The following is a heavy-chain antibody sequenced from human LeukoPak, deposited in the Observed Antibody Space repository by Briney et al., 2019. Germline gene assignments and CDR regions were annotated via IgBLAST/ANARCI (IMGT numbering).Heavy chain of an antibody. V-gene: IGHV3-23*01. CDR1: GFTFSNYA. Sequence: GGSLRLSCAASGFTFSNYAMSWVRQAPGKGLEWVSAISGSGGSTYYADSVKGRFTISSDTSKNTLYLQMNSLRAEDTAVYYCATSRSGLYYVFDYWGRGTLVTASS. D-gene: IGHD3-3*01. CDR2: ISGSGGST. CDR3: ATSRSGLYYVFDY. J-gene: IGHJ4*02.